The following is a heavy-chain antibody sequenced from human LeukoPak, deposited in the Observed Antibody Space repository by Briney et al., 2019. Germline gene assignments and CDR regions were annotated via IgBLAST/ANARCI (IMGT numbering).Heavy chain of an antibody. V-gene: IGHV4-39*01. J-gene: IGHJ5*02. CDR3: ARHDYYGSGSYRFDP. D-gene: IGHD3-10*01. Sequence: SETLSLTCTVSGGSISSSSYYWGWIRQPPGKGLEWIGSIYYSGSTYYNPSLKSRVTISVDTSKNQFSLKLISVTAADTAVYYCARHDYYGSGSYRFDPWGQGTLVTVSS. CDR1: GGSISSSSYY. CDR2: IYYSGST.